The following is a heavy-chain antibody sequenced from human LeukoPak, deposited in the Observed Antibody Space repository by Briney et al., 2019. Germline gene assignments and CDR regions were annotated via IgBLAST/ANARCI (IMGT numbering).Heavy chain of an antibody. D-gene: IGHD6-19*01. CDR3: AREGGSCGSLGDY. CDR2: IKHDGNWK. Sequence: GGSLRLSCAASGSTFGNYYMSWVRQAPGKGLEWVANIKHDGNWKFYADSVKGRFTVSRDNAEKSVYLHMSSLRAEDTAMYYCAREGGSCGSLGDYWGQGILVTVSS. V-gene: IGHV3-7*03. J-gene: IGHJ4*02. CDR1: GSTFGNYY.